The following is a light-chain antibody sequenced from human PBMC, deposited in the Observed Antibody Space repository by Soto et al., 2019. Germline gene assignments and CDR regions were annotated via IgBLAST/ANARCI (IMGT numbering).Light chain of an antibody. V-gene: IGKV3-15*01. J-gene: IGKJ1*01. CDR2: GAS. Sequence: EIVMTQSPATLSVSPGERATLSCRASQSVFSNLAWYQQKPGQAPRLLIYGASTRATGLPARFSGSGSGTEFTLTISSLQSEDFAVYYCQQYNNWPPWTFGQGTKVEIK. CDR3: QQYNNWPPWT. CDR1: QSVFSN.